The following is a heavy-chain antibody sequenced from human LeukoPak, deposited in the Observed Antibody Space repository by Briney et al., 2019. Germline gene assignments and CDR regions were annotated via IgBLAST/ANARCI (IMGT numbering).Heavy chain of an antibody. CDR1: GGSISSYY. CDR3: ASTSVLRYFDWLPYPDY. D-gene: IGHD3-9*01. Sequence: PSETLSLTCTVSGGSISSYYWSWIRQPPGKGLEWIGYIYYSGSTNYNPSLKSRVTISVDTSKNQFSLKLSSVTAADTAVYYCASTSVLRYFDWLPYPDYWGQGTLVTVSS. V-gene: IGHV4-59*08. CDR2: IYYSGST. J-gene: IGHJ4*02.